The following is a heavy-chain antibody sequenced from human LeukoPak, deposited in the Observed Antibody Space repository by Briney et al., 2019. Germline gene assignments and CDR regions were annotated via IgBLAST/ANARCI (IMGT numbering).Heavy chain of an antibody. D-gene: IGHD3-10*01. CDR3: AREREGVTTLRGARGYYYYMDV. J-gene: IGHJ6*03. CDR1: GGYISSYY. Sequence: PSETLSLTCSVSGGYISSYYWSWIRQPPGKGLEWIGYIYYSGSTNYNSSLKSRVTISVDTSKNQFSLKLSSVTAADTAVYYCAREREGVTTLRGARGYYYYMDVWGKGTTVTISS. CDR2: IYYSGST. V-gene: IGHV4-59*01.